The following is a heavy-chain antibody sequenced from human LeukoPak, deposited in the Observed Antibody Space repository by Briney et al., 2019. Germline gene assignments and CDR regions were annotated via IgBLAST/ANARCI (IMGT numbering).Heavy chain of an antibody. CDR2: IYPGDSDT. CDR1: GSSFTSYW. D-gene: IGHD1-26*01. Sequence: PGESLKISGKCSGSSFTSYWIGWVRPMPGKGLEWMGIIYPGDSDTRYSPCFQGQVTISADKSISTAYLQWSSLKASDTAMYYCARRSIVGATCFDYWGQGTLVTVSS. V-gene: IGHV5-51*01. CDR3: ARRSIVGATCFDY. J-gene: IGHJ4*02.